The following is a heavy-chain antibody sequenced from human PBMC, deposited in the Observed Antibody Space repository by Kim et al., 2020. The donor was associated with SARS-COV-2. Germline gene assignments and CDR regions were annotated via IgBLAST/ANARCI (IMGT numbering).Heavy chain of an antibody. CDR1: GYTFTSYG. CDR2: ISAYNGNT. D-gene: IGHD3-3*01. V-gene: IGHV1-18*01. CDR3: ARDQRFLEWLPDFDY. Sequence: ASVKVSCKASGYTFTSYGISWVRQAPGQGLEWMGWISAYNGNTNYAQKLQGRVTMTTDTSTSTAYMELRSLRSDDTAVYYCARDQRFLEWLPDFDYWGQGTLVTVSS. J-gene: IGHJ4*02.